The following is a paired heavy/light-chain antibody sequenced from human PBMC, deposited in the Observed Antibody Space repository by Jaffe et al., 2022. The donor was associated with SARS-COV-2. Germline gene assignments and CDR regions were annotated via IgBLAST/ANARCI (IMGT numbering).Light chain of an antibody. Sequence: QSVLTQPPSASGTPGQRVTISCSGSSSNIGSNAVNWYQQLPGMAPKLLIDINNRRPSGVPDRFSGSKSGTSASLAISGLQSEDEADYSCAAWDDSLNAYVFGAGTKVTVL. CDR3: AAWDDSLNAYV. J-gene: IGLJ1*01. V-gene: IGLV1-44*01. CDR1: SSNIGSNA. CDR2: INN.
Heavy chain of an antibody. CDR2: IKSKGGGGTT. D-gene: IGHD2-2*01. CDR3: THITQEPAVMGH. CDR1: GLTFRDAW. Sequence: EVQLVESGGGWVKPGESLRLPCVVAGLTFRDAWMSWVRQAPGQGLEWVGRIKSKGGGGTTDYAAPVRGRFTISRDDSKNTVFLQMDSLKTDDTGVYYCTHITQEPAVMGHWGQGTLVTVSA. J-gene: IGHJ4*02. V-gene: IGHV3-15*01.